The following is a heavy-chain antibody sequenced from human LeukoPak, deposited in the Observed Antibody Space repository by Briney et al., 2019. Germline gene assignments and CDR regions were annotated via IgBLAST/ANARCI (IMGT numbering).Heavy chain of an antibody. CDR1: GYTFTGYY. CDR2: INPNSGGT. CDR3: ARDEGGYINGVCLPRNY. J-gene: IGHJ4*02. Sequence: ASVKVSCKASGYTFTGYYMHWVRQAPGQGLEWMGWINPNSGGTNYAQKFQGRVTMTRDTSISTAYMELRSLRSDDTAVYYCARDEGGYINGVCLPRNYWGQGTLVTVSS. V-gene: IGHV1-2*02. D-gene: IGHD2-8*01.